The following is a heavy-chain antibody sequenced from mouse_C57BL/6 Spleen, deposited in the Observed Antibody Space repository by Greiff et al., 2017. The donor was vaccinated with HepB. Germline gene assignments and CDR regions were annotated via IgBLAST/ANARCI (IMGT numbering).Heavy chain of an antibody. J-gene: IGHJ4*01. V-gene: IGHV5-4*01. CDR3: ARSSGVAKAMDY. CDR2: ISDGGSYT. D-gene: IGHD1-1*02. Sequence: EVQLVESGGGLVKPGGSLKLSCAASGFTFSSYAMSWVRQTPEKRLEWVATISDGGSYTYYPDNVKGRFTIARDNAKNNLYLQMSHLKSEDTAMYYGARSSGVAKAMDYWGQGTSVTVSS. CDR1: GFTFSSYA.